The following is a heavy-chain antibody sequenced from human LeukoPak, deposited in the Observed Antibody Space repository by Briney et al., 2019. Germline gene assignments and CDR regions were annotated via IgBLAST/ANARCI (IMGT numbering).Heavy chain of an antibody. D-gene: IGHD1-26*01. CDR3: ARDVEWELLTDNY. J-gene: IGHJ4*02. Sequence: PGGSLRLSCAASGFTFSSYSLNWVRQAPGKGLEWVSSISSSSSYIYYADSVKGRFTTSRDNAKNSLYLQMNSLRAEDTAVYYCARDVEWELLTDNYWGQGTLVTVSS. CDR2: ISSSSSYI. CDR1: GFTFSSYS. V-gene: IGHV3-21*01.